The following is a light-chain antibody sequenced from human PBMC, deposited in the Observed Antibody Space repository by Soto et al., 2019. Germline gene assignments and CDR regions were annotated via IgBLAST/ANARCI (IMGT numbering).Light chain of an antibody. V-gene: IGKV3-20*01. CDR1: QSVYSNY. J-gene: IGKJ1*01. CDR3: QQYGSAAPWT. Sequence: IVLTQSPGTLSLSPGERATLSCRASQSVYSNYVAWYQQRPVQPPRILIYDASDRAPGIPDRFTGSGSGSAFTLTISRLEPDDCAVYYCQQYGSAAPWTFGQGTKVDI. CDR2: DAS.